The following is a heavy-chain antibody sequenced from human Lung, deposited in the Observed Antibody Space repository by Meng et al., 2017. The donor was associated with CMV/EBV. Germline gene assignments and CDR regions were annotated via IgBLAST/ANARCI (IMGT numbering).Heavy chain of an antibody. V-gene: IGHV5-51*01. J-gene: IGHJ5*02. CDR3: ARQLDTRTWDNWFDP. CDR2: IYPGDSDT. D-gene: IGHD2-2*01. Sequence: SCKGSGYSFTSYWISWVRQMPGKGLEWMGLIYPGDSDTTYSPSFQGRVTISADKSISTTYLQWSSLKASDTAIYYCARQLDTRTWDNWFDPWGQGTXVTVSS. CDR1: GYSFTSYW.